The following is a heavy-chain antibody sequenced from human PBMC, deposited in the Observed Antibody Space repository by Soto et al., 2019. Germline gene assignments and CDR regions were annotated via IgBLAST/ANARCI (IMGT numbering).Heavy chain of an antibody. D-gene: IGHD2-8*01. J-gene: IGHJ6*02. Sequence: QVQLVQSGAEVKKPGSSVKVSCKASGGTFSSYAISWVRQAPGQGLEWMGGIIPIFGTANYAQKFQGRVTITADESTSTAYMELSSLRSEDTAVYYCARDRGYCTNGVCQPRQNYYYYGMDVWGQGTTVTVSS. CDR2: IIPIFGTA. CDR1: GGTFSSYA. CDR3: ARDRGYCTNGVCQPRQNYYYYGMDV. V-gene: IGHV1-69*01.